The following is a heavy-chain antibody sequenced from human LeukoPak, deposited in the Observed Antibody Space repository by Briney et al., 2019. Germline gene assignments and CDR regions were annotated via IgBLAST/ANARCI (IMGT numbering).Heavy chain of an antibody. CDR3: SRDATGDH. CDR2: SRNRAKSYTT. CDR1: GFTFSSYA. V-gene: IGHV3-72*01. J-gene: IGHJ4*02. Sequence: GGSLRLSCAASGFTFSSYAMSWVRQAPGKGLEWVGRSRNRAKSYTTDYAASVKGRFTTSRDDSKSTLYLQMNSLETEDTAVYYCSRDATGDHWGQGTLVSVSS.